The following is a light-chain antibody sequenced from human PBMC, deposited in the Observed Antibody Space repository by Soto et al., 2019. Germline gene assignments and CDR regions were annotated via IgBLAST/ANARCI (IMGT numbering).Light chain of an antibody. CDR2: DAS. V-gene: IGKV1-5*01. CDR3: QQYSNWPPIT. CDR1: RSVGNR. J-gene: IGKJ5*01. Sequence: DIQMTQSPSTLSASVGDRVIITCRASRSVGNRLAWYQQKPGQAPKLLIFDASTLRSGIPSRFSGSGSGTEFTLTISSLQSEDFAVYYCQQYSNWPPITFGQGTRLEIK.